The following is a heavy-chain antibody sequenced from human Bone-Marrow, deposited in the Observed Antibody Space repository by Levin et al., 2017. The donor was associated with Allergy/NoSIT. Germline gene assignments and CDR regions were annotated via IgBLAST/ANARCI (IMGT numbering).Heavy chain of an antibody. J-gene: IGHJ4*02. CDR2: INPNSGGR. CDR3: VRGIGSMENRRLDS. D-gene: IGHD1-26*01. CDR1: GLTPTDPL. V-gene: IGHV1-2*02. Sequence: GESLKISCKASGLTPTDPLVHWVRQAPGQRFEWMGWINPNSGGRIYAQTFQGRVTMTWDRSASTVYMELSSLTSDDTAIYYCVRGIGSMENRRLDSWGQGTLVTVSS.